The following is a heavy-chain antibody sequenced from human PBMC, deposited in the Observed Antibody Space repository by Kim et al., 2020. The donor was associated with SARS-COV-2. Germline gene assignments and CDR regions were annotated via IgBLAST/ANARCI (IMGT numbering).Heavy chain of an antibody. D-gene: IGHD2-15*01. CDR2: T. CDR3: AKSWSFNWFDP. V-gene: IGHV1-46*01. J-gene: IGHJ5*02. Sequence: TSNTQKFQGRVTMTRDTSTSTVYMELSSLRSEDTAVYYCAKSWSFNWFDPWGQGTLVTVSS.